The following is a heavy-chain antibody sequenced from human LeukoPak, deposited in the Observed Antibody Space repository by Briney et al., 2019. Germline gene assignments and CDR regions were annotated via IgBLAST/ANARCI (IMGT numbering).Heavy chain of an antibody. CDR3: AIVGDYYDNWFDP. J-gene: IGHJ5*02. V-gene: IGHV1-2*02. CDR1: GYTFKSYG. CDR2: NNVNSGGT. D-gene: IGHD3-22*01. Sequence: ASVKVSCKASGYTFKSYGISWVRQAPGQGLEWMGWNNVNSGGTNYAQKFQGRVTMTRDTSFSTAYMELRRLRPGDTAVYYCAIVGDYYDNWFDPWGQGTLVTVSS.